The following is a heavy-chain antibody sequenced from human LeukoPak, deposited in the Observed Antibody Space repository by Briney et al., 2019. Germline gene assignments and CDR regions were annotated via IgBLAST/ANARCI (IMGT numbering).Heavy chain of an antibody. CDR2: IYYSGST. CDR1: GGSINSYY. V-gene: IGHV4-59*08. J-gene: IGHJ3*02. D-gene: IGHD2-15*01. CDR3: VRHLSAGRPAFDI. Sequence: PSETLSLTCTVSGGSINSYYWSWIRQPPGKGLEWIGYIYYSGSTNYNPSLKNRVTISVDTSNNKFSLKLTSLTAADTAVYYCVRHLSAGRPAFDIWGQGTMVTVSS.